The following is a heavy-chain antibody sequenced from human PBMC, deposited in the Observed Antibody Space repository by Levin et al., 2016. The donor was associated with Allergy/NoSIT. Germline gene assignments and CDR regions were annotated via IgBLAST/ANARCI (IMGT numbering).Heavy chain of an antibody. V-gene: IGHV4-34*01. CDR1: GGSISTYY. Sequence: SETLSLTCTVSGGSISTYYWSWIRQPPGKGLEWIGEINHSGSTNYNPSLKSRVTISVDTSKNQFSLKLSSVTAADTAVYYCARDTSIAARPFDYWGQGTLVTVSS. CDR2: INHSGST. J-gene: IGHJ4*02. CDR3: ARDTSIAARPFDY. D-gene: IGHD6-6*01.